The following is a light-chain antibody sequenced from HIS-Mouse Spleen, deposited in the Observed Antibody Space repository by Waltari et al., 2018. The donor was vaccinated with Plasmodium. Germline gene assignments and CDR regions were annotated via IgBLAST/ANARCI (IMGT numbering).Light chain of an antibody. CDR1: RSDGGRYNL. J-gene: IGLJ1*01. CDR3: CSYAGSSTYV. Sequence: QSALTQPAYVSGSPGQAITSPCTGTRSDGGRYNLVSWYQQHTGQAPKLMIYEGSKRPSGVSNRFAGSKSGNTASLTISGLQAEDEADYYCCSYAGSSTYVFGTGTKVTVL. CDR2: EGS. V-gene: IGLV2-23*01.